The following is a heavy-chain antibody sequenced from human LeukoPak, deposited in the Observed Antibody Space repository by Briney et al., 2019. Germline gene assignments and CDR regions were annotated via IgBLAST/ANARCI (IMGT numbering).Heavy chain of an antibody. D-gene: IGHD3-22*01. V-gene: IGHV4-59*08. Sequence: SETLSLTCTVSGGSISTYYWSWVRQSPGRGLEWIGHIYYSGSTNYNPSLKSRVAMSVDTSKNQFSLKLSSVTAADTAVYYCARQGMIVVVKVDYWGQGTLVTVSS. J-gene: IGHJ4*02. CDR1: GGSISTYY. CDR3: ARQGMIVVVKVDY. CDR2: IYYSGST.